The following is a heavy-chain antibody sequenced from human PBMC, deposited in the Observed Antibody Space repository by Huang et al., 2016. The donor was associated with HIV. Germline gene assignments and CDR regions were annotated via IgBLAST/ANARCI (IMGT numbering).Heavy chain of an antibody. CDR2: IYPGDSDT. Sequence: EVQLVQPGAEVKKPGESLKISCKGSGYTFTTYWIGWVRQMPGKGVEWMGIIYPGDSDTRYSPSFKGQVTISADKSSSTAYLQWSSLKASDTAMYYCARSQGYCSGGSCYGAFDLWGQGTMVTVSS. V-gene: IGHV5-51*03. CDR3: ARSQGYCSGGSCYGAFDL. CDR1: GYTFTTYW. J-gene: IGHJ3*01. D-gene: IGHD2-15*01.